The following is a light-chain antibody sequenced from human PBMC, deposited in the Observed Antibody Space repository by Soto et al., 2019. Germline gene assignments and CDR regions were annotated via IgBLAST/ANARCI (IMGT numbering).Light chain of an antibody. V-gene: IGKV1-5*02. J-gene: IGKJ1*01. CDR3: QQYNSYSPKT. Sequence: DIQMTQSPSSLSASVGDRVTIICRASQSVSTRLAWYQQKPGKAPKVLIYDASSWAGGVPSRFTGSGSGTEFTLTISSLQPDDFATYYCQQYNSYSPKTFGQGTKVDNK. CDR1: QSVSTR. CDR2: DAS.